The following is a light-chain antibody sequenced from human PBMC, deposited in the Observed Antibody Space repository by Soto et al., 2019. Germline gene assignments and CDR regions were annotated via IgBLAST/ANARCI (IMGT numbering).Light chain of an antibody. CDR1: SSDVGGYNY. V-gene: IGLV2-14*01. CDR3: SSYTSSSTYV. J-gene: IGLJ1*01. CDR2: EVS. Sequence: LTQPASVSGSPGQSITISCTGTSSDVGGYNYVSWYQQHPGKAPKLMIYEVSNRPSGVSNRFSGSKSGNTASLTVSGLQAEDEADYYCSSYTSSSTYVFGTGTKVTVL.